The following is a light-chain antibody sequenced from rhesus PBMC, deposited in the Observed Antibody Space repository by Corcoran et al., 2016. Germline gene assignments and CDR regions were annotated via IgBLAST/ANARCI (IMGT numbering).Light chain of an antibody. CDR3: LQHNSYPPT. J-gene: IGKJ1*01. CDR1: QGISSY. Sequence: DIQMTQSPSSLSASVGDTVTITCRASQGISSYLNWFQQKPGKAPKLLISDASSLESGVPSRFSGSGFGTDFTLTISSLQPEDFAAYYCLQHNSYPPTFGQGTKVEIK. V-gene: IGKV1-28*03. CDR2: DAS.